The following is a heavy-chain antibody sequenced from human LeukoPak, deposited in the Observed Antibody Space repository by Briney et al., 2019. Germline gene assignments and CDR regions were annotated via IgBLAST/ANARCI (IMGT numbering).Heavy chain of an antibody. J-gene: IGHJ3*02. D-gene: IGHD4-23*01. CDR1: GFTFSSYW. CDR2: IGTDGSRT. Sequence: GGSLRLSCAASGFTFSSYWMHWVRQVPGKGLVWVSRIGTDGSRTTYADYVQGRFTISRDNAKNALYLQMNSLRAEDTTVYYCARDKYCDNSNAFDIWGQGTLVTVSS. V-gene: IGHV3-74*01. CDR3: ARDKYCDNSNAFDI.